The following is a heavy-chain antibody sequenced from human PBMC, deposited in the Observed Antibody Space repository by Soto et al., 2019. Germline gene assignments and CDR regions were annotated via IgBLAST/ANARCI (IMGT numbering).Heavy chain of an antibody. D-gene: IGHD3-22*01. V-gene: IGHV1-46*01. CDR2: INPSGGST. CDR1: GYTFTSYY. Sequence: ASVKVSCKASGYTFTSYYMHWVRQAPGQGLEWMGIINPSGGSTSYAQKFQGRVTMTRDTSTSTVYMELSSLRSEDTAVYYCARVDQAYYYDSSGYYWYYWGQGTLVTVS. CDR3: ARVDQAYYYDSSGYYWYY. J-gene: IGHJ4*02.